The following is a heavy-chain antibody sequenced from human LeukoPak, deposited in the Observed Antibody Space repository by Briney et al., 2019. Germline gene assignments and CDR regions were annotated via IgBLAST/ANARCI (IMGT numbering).Heavy chain of an antibody. V-gene: IGHV1-2*02. CDR2: IKPNSGGT. D-gene: IGHD4-17*01. Sequence: ASVKVSCKASGYTFISYDIHWVRQAPGQGLEWMGWIKPNSGGTQYAQKFQGRVTMARDTSISTAYMELSRLQSDDTAVYYCASAESHDYGETWGQGTLVTVSS. CDR3: ASAESHDYGET. J-gene: IGHJ4*02. CDR1: GYTFISYD.